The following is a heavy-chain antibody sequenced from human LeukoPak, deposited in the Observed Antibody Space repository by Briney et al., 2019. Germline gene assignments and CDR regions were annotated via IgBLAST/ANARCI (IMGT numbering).Heavy chain of an antibody. CDR1: GFPFTSHA. CDR3: AKYREFGDSYDS. CDR2: IGGNGGNI. Sequence: GGSLRLSCAASGFPFTSHAMSWVRQAPGKGLEWVSSIGGNGGNIYYADSVKGRFTISRDNSKNTLYLQMNSLRVEDTAVYYCAKYREFGDSYDSWGQGTLVTVSS. D-gene: IGHD3-10*01. J-gene: IGHJ4*02. V-gene: IGHV3-23*01.